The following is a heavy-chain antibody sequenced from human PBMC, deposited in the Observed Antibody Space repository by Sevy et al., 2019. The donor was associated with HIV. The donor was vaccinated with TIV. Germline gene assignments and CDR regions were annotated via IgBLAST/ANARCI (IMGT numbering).Heavy chain of an antibody. D-gene: IGHD3-22*01. CDR1: GLSFSSYG. CDR2: ISYHGTNK. J-gene: IGHJ4*02. Sequence: GGSLRLSCVASGLSFSSYGMHWIRQAPGKGLEWVAVISYHGTNKYYGDSVRGRFTVSRDNSRNTLYLQMDSLRAEDTAVYYCTTVVVRDYYDSSGYYHDYSGQRTLVTVSS. CDR3: TTVVVRDYYDSSGYYHDY. V-gene: IGHV3-30*03.